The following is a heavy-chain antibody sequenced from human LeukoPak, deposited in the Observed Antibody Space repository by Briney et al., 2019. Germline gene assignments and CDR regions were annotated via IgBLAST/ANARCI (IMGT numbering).Heavy chain of an antibody. CDR2: ISYDGSNK. J-gene: IGHJ4*02. Sequence: GSLRLSCAASGFTFSSYAMHWVRQAPGKGLEWVAVISYDGSNKYYADSVKGRFTISRDNSKNTLYLQMNSLRAEDTAVYYCARDGRWGYYDSSGYYDYWGQGTLVTVSS. V-gene: IGHV3-30-3*01. CDR1: GFTFSSYA. D-gene: IGHD3-22*01. CDR3: ARDGRWGYYDSSGYYDY.